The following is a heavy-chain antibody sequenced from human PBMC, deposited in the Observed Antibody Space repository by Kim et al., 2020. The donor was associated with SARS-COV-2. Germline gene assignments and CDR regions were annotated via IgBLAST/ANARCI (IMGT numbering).Heavy chain of an antibody. D-gene: IGHD3-9*01. V-gene: IGHV3-30*07. Sequence: DPGRGRFTISRDNSKNTLYLQMNSLGAEDTAVYYCARDGEDILTGYYYFDYWGQGTLVTVSS. J-gene: IGHJ4*02. CDR3: ARDGEDILTGYYYFDY.